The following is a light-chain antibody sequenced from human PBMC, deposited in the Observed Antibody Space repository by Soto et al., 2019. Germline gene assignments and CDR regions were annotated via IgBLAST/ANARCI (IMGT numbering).Light chain of an antibody. CDR3: QQADSFPIT. Sequence: DIQMTQSPSTLSGSVGYRFTITCRASQTISSWLAWYQQKPGKAPKLLIYAAFILQSGVPSRFSGYGSGTDFTLSISSLQPEDFATYYCQQADSFPITFGQGTQLEIK. V-gene: IGKV1-12*01. CDR1: QTISSW. J-gene: IGKJ5*01. CDR2: AAF.